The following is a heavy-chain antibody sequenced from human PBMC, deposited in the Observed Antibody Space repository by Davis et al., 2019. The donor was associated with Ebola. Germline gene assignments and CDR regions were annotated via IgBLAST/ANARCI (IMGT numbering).Heavy chain of an antibody. CDR3: AKDFSQHFWSGYYYWNAFDI. J-gene: IGHJ3*02. V-gene: IGHV3-30*02. D-gene: IGHD3-3*02. CDR2: IRYDGSNK. CDR1: GFTFSSYG. Sequence: PGGSLRLSCAASGFTFSSYGMHWVRQAPGKGLEWVAFIRYDGSNKYYADSVKGRFTISRDNSKNTLYLQMNSLRAEDTAVYYCAKDFSQHFWSGYYYWNAFDIWGQGTMVTVSS.